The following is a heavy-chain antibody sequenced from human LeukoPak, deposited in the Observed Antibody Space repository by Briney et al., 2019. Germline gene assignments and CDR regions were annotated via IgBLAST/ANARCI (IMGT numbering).Heavy chain of an antibody. Sequence: ASVRVSSKDPGYTFTIYGICWVRQAPGQGGERMGWISAYNGNINYAQKFQGRVTMTTDTSTSTAYMELRSLRSDDTAVYYCARDPVYSGSDLDYWGQGTLVTVS. CDR2: ISAYNGNI. J-gene: IGHJ4*02. V-gene: IGHV1-18*01. CDR1: GYTFTIYG. CDR3: ARDPVYSGSDLDY. D-gene: IGHD5-12*01.